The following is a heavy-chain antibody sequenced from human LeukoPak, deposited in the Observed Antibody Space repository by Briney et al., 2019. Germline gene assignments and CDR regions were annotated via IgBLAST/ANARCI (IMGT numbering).Heavy chain of an antibody. CDR3: ARETSLAGFASGLGFNY. CDR1: GGSISGWY. J-gene: IGHJ4*02. D-gene: IGHD6-19*01. Sequence: PSETLSPTCTVSGGSISGWYWSWIRQPPGKGLEWIGYIYGSGYTNYNPSLKSRVTMSIDTSKNHFSLKLTSVTAADTATYYCARETSLAGFASGLGFNYWGQGIPVTVSS. V-gene: IGHV4-59*01. CDR2: IYGSGYT.